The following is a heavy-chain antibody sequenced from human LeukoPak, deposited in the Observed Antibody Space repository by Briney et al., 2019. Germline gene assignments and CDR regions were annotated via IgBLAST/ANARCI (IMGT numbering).Heavy chain of an antibody. V-gene: IGHV4-59*01. CDR1: GGSISSYY. Sequence: SETLSLTCTVPGGSISSYYWSWIRKPPGKGLEWIGYIYYSGSTNYNPSLKSRVTISVDTSKNQFSLKLSSVTAADTAVYYCARGNYYGSGSYAYFDYWGQGTLVTVSS. CDR2: IYYSGST. J-gene: IGHJ4*02. CDR3: ARGNYYGSGSYAYFDY. D-gene: IGHD3-10*01.